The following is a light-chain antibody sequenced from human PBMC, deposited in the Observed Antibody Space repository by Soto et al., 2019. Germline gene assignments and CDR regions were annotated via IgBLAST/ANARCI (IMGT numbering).Light chain of an antibody. J-gene: IGKJ1*01. Sequence: DIQMTQSPSTLSASVGDPVTVTCRASQSVSGWLAWYQQKPGEAPKLLIYDASTVQSGVPSRFSGSGSGTEYTLTISSLQPHDSANYYCQHYSLYSPWTFGQGTKGDI. CDR1: QSVSGW. CDR3: QHYSLYSPWT. V-gene: IGKV1-5*01. CDR2: DAS.